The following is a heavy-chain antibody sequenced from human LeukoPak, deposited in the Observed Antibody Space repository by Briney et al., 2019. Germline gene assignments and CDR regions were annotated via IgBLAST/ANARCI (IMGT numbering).Heavy chain of an antibody. J-gene: IGHJ4*02. V-gene: IGHV3-30*02. CDR1: GFTFRSFG. D-gene: IGHD3-22*01. CDR3: AKTYYYDSSGYYPDY. CDR2: IRYDGSDK. Sequence: GGSLRLSCAASGFTFRSFGMHWVRQAPGKGLEWVAFIRYDGSDKYYADSVKGRFTISRDNSKNTLNLQMNSLRAEDTAVYYCAKTYYYDSSGYYPDYWGQGTLVTVSS.